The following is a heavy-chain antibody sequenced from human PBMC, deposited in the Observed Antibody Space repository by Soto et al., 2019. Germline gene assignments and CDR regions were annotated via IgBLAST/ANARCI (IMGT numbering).Heavy chain of an antibody. D-gene: IGHD2-2*01. CDR1: GCTFTSSS. CDR2: IVVGSGNT. CDR3: AAEGCSSTSCYFDP. V-gene: IGHV1-58*01. J-gene: IGHJ5*02. Sequence: SVKVSCKASGCTFTSSSVQWVRQASGQRLEWIGWIVVGSGNTNYAQKFQERVTITRDMSTSTAYMELSSLRSEDTAVYYCAAEGCSSTSCYFDPCGQGTLVTVSS.